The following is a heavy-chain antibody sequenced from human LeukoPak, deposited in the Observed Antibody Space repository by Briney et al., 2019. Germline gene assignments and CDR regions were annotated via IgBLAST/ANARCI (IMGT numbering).Heavy chain of an antibody. CDR3: ARAREEWEPNLTADPAGNGNWFDP. V-gene: IGHV1-2*02. J-gene: IGHJ5*02. CDR2: INPNSGRT. D-gene: IGHD1-26*01. CDR1: GYTFTGYY. Sequence: GASVKVSCKASGYTFTGYYMNWVRQAPGQGLEWMGWINPNSGRTNYAQNFQGRVTMTRDPSISTAYMGLNSLTSNDTAVYYCARAREEWEPNLTADPAGNGNWFDPWGQGTLVTVSS.